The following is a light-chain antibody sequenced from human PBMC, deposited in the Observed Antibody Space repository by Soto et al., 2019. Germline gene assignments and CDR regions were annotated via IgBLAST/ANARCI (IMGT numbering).Light chain of an antibody. Sequence: QSALTQPASVSGSPGQSITISCTGTSSDVGGYNYVSWYQQHPGKAPKLMIYDVSNRPSGVSNRFSGSKSGNTASLTISGLQAEDVAAYYCSSYTSSSVVFGGGTKLTVL. CDR2: DVS. J-gene: IGLJ2*01. CDR1: SSDVGGYNY. CDR3: SSYTSSSVV. V-gene: IGLV2-14*01.